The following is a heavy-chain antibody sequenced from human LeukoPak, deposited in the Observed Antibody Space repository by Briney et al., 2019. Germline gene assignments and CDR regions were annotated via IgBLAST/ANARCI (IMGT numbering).Heavy chain of an antibody. D-gene: IGHD3-9*01. V-gene: IGHV3-66*01. CDR1: GFTVSSNY. CDR2: IYSGGST. Sequence: GGSLRLSCAASGFTVSSNYMSWVRQAPGKGLEWVSVIYSGGSTYYADSVKGRFTISRDNSKNTLYLQMNSLRAEDTAVYYCARGRYDILTGYYNPFDYWGQGTLVTVSS. CDR3: ARGRYDILTGYYNPFDY. J-gene: IGHJ4*02.